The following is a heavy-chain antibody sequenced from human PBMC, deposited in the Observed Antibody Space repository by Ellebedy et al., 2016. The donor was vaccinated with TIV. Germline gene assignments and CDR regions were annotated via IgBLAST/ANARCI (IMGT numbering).Heavy chain of an antibody. D-gene: IGHD3-10*02. Sequence: MPSETLSLTCSVSGGSIGRYFWTWIRQSPEKGLEWIGYVFSSGYTNYNPSLESRVTISIDTSKGQFSLRLTSVTAADTAMSYCTRHGRSDHKSVQYSDYWGQGTLVTVSS. CDR1: GGSIGRYF. CDR2: VFSSGYT. V-gene: IGHV4-59*08. J-gene: IGHJ4*02. CDR3: TRHGRSDHKSVQYSDY.